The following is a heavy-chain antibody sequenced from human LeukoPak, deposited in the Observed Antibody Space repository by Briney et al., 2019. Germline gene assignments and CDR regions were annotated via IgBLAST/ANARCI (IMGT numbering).Heavy chain of an antibody. Sequence: SETLSLTCTVSGDSITNNSDYWGCIRQPPGKGLEWIGSIYYSGSTYYNPSLKSRVAISVDTSKNQFSLKLSSVTAADTAVYYCARGCRDEEGDAFDIWGQGTMVTVSS. CDR2: IYYSGST. J-gene: IGHJ3*02. CDR3: ARGCRDEEGDAFDI. CDR1: GDSITNNSDY. D-gene: IGHD2-15*01. V-gene: IGHV4-39*07.